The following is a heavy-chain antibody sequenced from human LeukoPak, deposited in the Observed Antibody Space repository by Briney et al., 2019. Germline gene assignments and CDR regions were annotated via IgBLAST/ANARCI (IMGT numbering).Heavy chain of an antibody. J-gene: IGHJ4*02. D-gene: IGHD1-26*01. Sequence: PGGSLRLSCAASGFTFSSYAMSWVRQAPGKGLEWVSAISGSGGSTYYADFVKGRFTISRDNAKNSLYLQMNSLRAEDTALYHCARDRGSYIVGATISSGGFDYWGQGTLVTVSS. CDR2: ISGSGGST. CDR1: GFTFSSYA. CDR3: ARDRGSYIVGATISSGGFDY. V-gene: IGHV3-23*01.